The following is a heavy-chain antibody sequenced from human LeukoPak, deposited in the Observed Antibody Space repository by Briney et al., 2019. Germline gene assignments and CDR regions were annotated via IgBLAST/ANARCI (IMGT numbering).Heavy chain of an antibody. Sequence: ASVKVSCKVSGYTLTELSMHWVRQAPGKGLEWMGGFDPEDGETIYAQKFQGRVTMTEDTSTDTAYMELSSLRSEDTAVYYCATDSRQYYYDSSGYLDAFDIWGQGTMVTVSS. D-gene: IGHD3-22*01. V-gene: IGHV1-24*01. CDR1: GYTLTELS. CDR3: ATDSRQYYYDSSGYLDAFDI. CDR2: FDPEDGET. J-gene: IGHJ3*02.